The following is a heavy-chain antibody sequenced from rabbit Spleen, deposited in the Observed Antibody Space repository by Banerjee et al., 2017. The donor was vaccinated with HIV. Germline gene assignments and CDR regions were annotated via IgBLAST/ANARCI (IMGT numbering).Heavy chain of an antibody. Sequence: QLLEESGGDMVKPGASLTLTCTASGFSFSTGYYICWVRQAPGKGLEWIGCMYPDCISSTADASWAKGRFTISKTSSTTVTLQMTIRTAAVTAADFCARGSAAMSIVITGYYLCLWGPGTLVTVS. J-gene: IGHJ4*01. D-gene: IGHD2-1*01. V-gene: IGHV1S40*01. CDR1: GFSFSTGYY. CDR2: MYPDCISST. CDR3: ARGSAAMSIVITGYYLCL.